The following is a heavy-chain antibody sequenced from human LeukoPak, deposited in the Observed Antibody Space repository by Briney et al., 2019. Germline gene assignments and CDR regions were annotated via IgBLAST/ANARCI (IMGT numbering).Heavy chain of an antibody. CDR1: GFTFSSYA. D-gene: IGHD1-26*01. Sequence: GGSLRLSCAASGFTFSSYAMSWVRQAPGKGLEWVSSISGSGGSTYYADSVKGRFTISRDNSKNTLYLQMNSLRAEDTAVYYCAKGPDTSGSYFYFDYWGQGTLVTVSS. V-gene: IGHV3-23*01. J-gene: IGHJ4*02. CDR3: AKGPDTSGSYFYFDY. CDR2: ISGSGGST.